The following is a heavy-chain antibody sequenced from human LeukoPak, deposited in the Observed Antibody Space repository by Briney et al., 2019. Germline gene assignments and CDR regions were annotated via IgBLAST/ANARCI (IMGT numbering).Heavy chain of an antibody. J-gene: IGHJ4*02. CDR2: ISSSSSYI. CDR1: GFTFSSYS. CDR3: ARGTGSYPPFGY. Sequence: GGSLRLSCAASGFTFSSYSMNWVRQAPGKGLEWVSSISSSSSYIYYADSVKGRFTISRDNAKNSLYLQMNSLRAEDTAVYYCARGTGSYPPFGYWGQGTLVTVSS. D-gene: IGHD1-26*01. V-gene: IGHV3-21*01.